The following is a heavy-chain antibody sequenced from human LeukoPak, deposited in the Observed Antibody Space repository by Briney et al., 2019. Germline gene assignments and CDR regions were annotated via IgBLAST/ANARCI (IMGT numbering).Heavy chain of an antibody. CDR2: ISGSGART. CDR1: GFTFSIYA. Sequence: GGSLRLSCAASGFTFSIYAMSWVHQAPGKGLEWVSDISGSGARTNYADSVEGRFTISRDNSKNTVYLQMNNLRAGDTAIYYCARDVGATYFDYWGQGTLVTVSS. CDR3: ARDVGATYFDY. V-gene: IGHV3-23*01. J-gene: IGHJ4*02. D-gene: IGHD1-26*01.